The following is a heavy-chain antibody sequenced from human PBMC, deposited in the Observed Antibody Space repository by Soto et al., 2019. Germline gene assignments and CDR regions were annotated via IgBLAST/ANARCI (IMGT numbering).Heavy chain of an antibody. D-gene: IGHD4-17*01. CDR1: GGTLNSYT. Sequence: QVQLVQSGAEVKKPGSSVRVSCKASGGTLNSYTISWVRQAPGQGLEWMGGIIPVFGTTDYAQKFQGRVTITADQSTGTDYLDLSSLRSEDTAIYYRSISNSYGRGDFWGQGTLVTVSS. CDR3: SISNSYGRGDF. V-gene: IGHV1-69*01. J-gene: IGHJ4*02. CDR2: IIPVFGTT.